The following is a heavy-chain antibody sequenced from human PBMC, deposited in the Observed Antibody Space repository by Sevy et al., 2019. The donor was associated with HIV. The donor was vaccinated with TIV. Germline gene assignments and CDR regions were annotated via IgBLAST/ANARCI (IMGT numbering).Heavy chain of an antibody. J-gene: IGHJ4*02. CDR1: GYSFTSYW. V-gene: IGHV5-51*01. D-gene: IGHD3-3*01. CDR2: IYPGDSDT. CDR3: ARHEASMDFWSGYYFDY. Sequence: GESLKISCKGSGYSFTSYWIGWVRQMPGKGLEWMGIIYPGDSDTRYSPSFQGQVTISADKSIITAYLQWSSLKASDTAMYYCARHEASMDFWSGYYFDYWGQGTLVTVSS.